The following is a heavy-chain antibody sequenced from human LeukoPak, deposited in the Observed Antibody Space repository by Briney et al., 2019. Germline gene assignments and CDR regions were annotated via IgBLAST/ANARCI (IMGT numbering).Heavy chain of an antibody. V-gene: IGHV4-39*01. CDR1: GGSISSSSYY. Sequence: SETLSLTCTVSGGSISSSSYYWDWIRQSPGKGLEWIGSIYYSGSTYYNPSLKSRVTIFVDTSKNQFSLKLTSVTAADTAVYYCARRFSGTTTSYGMNVWGQGTTVTVSS. J-gene: IGHJ6*02. D-gene: IGHD1-1*01. CDR2: IYYSGST. CDR3: ARRFSGTTTSYGMNV.